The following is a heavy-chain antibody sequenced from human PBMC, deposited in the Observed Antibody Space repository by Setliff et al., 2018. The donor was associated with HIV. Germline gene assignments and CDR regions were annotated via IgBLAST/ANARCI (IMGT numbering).Heavy chain of an antibody. V-gene: IGHV3-48*01. J-gene: IGHJ5*02. CDR1: GFSFSTYA. CDR2: VSRDSNNI. Sequence: GGSLRLSCAASGFSFSTYAMNWVRQTPGKGLEWVAYVSRDSNNIYYADFVKGRFTISRDNAKNSLYLQMNSLRADDTAVYYCARFANYYHTSGYGWFDPWGQGTLVTVSS. CDR3: ARFANYYHTSGYGWFDP. D-gene: IGHD3-22*01.